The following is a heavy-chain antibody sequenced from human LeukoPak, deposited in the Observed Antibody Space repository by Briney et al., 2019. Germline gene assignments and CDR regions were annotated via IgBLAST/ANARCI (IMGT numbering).Heavy chain of an antibody. CDR3: ARLVAARHFDY. D-gene: IGHD6-6*01. Sequence: RASETLSLTCAVYGGSFGGYYWSWIRQSPGKGLEWIGEINHSGSTNYNPSLKSRVTISVHTSKSQFALKLSSVTAADTAVYYCARLVAARHFDYWGQGTLVTVSS. CDR2: INHSGST. V-gene: IGHV4-34*01. J-gene: IGHJ4*02. CDR1: GGSFGGYY.